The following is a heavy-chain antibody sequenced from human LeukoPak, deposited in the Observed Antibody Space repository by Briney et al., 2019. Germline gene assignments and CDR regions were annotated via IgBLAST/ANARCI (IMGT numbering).Heavy chain of an antibody. Sequence: ASVKVSCKASGYTFTGYYIHWVRQAPGQGLEWKGRINPNSGGTNYAQKFQGRVTMTRDTSISTAYMELSRLTSDDTAVYYCAREWSYGDYYDYWGQGTLVTVSS. J-gene: IGHJ4*02. CDR2: INPNSGGT. V-gene: IGHV1-2*06. CDR3: AREWSYGDYYDY. CDR1: GYTFTGYY. D-gene: IGHD4-17*01.